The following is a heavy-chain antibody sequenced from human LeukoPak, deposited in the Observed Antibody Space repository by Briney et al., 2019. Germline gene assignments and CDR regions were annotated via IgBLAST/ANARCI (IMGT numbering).Heavy chain of an antibody. Sequence: SVKVSCKASGGTFISYAISWVRQAPGQGLEWMGGIIPIFGTANYAQKFQGRVTITADESTSTAYMELSSLRSEDTAVYYCARDAGDLSYYYYYYGMDVWGQGTTVTVSS. D-gene: IGHD4-17*01. CDR3: ARDAGDLSYYYYYYGMDV. CDR1: GGTFISYA. V-gene: IGHV1-69*01. J-gene: IGHJ6*02. CDR2: IIPIFGTA.